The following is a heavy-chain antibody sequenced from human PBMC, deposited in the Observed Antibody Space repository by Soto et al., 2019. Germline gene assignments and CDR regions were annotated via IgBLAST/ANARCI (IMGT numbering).Heavy chain of an antibody. J-gene: IGHJ4*02. CDR3: ARALFNRQGIANAIDY. CDR1: GYTFTGYF. Sequence: GASVKVSCKASGYTFTGYFMHWVRQAPGQGLEWMGWFNPNSGDTDYAQKFQGRVTMTRDTSITTAYMELTRLGSDDTAVYYCARALFNRQGIANAIDYWGQGTLVTVSS. D-gene: IGHD6-13*01. CDR2: FNPNSGDT. V-gene: IGHV1-2*02.